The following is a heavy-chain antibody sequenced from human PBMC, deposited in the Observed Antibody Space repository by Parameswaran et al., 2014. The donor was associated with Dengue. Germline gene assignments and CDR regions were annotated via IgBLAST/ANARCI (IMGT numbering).Heavy chain of an antibody. J-gene: IGHJ4*02. Sequence: VRQAPGKGLEWIGYIYYSGSTNYNPSLKSRVTISVDTSKNQFSLKLSFVTAADTAVYYCARVVIVGATPGFDYWGQGTLVTVSS. D-gene: IGHD1-26*01. CDR2: IYYSGST. V-gene: IGHV4-59*01. CDR3: ARVVIVGATPGFDY.